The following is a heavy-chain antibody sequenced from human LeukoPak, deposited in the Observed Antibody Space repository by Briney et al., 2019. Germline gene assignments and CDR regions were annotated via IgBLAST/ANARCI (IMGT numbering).Heavy chain of an antibody. CDR1: GGSISSSSYY. J-gene: IGHJ4*02. CDR3: ARGYGDEDY. V-gene: IGHV4-39*01. Sequence: SETLSLTCTVSGGSISSSSYYWGWIRQPPGKGPEWIGSIYYSGSTYYNPSLKSRVTISVDTSKNQFSLKLSSVTAADTAVYYCARGYGDEDYWGQGTLVTVSS. CDR2: IYYSGST. D-gene: IGHD4-17*01.